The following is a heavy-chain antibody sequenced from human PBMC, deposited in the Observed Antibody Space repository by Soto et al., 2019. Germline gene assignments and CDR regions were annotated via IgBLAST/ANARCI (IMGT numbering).Heavy chain of an antibody. D-gene: IGHD3-22*01. V-gene: IGHV3-53*01. CDR2: IYSGGST. CDR3: ARDRVESGSPAHFQH. Sequence: EVQLVESGGGLIQPGGSLRLSCAPSGFTVSSSYISWVRQAPGKGLEWVPVIYSGGSTYYAVSVKGRFTIPIDNSKDTLYLQMTRLRAADPAVYYCARDRVESGSPAHFQHWGKGTLVTASP. J-gene: IGHJ1*01. CDR1: GFTVSSSY.